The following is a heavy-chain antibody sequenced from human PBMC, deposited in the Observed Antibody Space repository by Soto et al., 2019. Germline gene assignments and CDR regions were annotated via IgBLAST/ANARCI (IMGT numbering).Heavy chain of an antibody. CDR2: IYYSGST. CDR3: ATGEAETYYYDRSGQSVDAFEM. D-gene: IGHD3-22*01. Sequence: SETLSLTCTVSGGSISSSSYYWGWIRQPPGKGLEWIGSIYYSGSTYYNPSLKSRVTISVDTTKNQFSLKLSSVTAADTAVYYCATGEAETYYYDRSGQSVDAFEMWGQGTMVTVSS. V-gene: IGHV4-39*01. J-gene: IGHJ3*02. CDR1: GGSISSSSYY.